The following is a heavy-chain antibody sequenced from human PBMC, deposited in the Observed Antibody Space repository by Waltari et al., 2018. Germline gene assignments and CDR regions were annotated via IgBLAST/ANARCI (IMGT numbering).Heavy chain of an antibody. CDR1: GYTFTGYY. Sequence: QVQLVQSGAEVKKPGASVKVSCKASGYTFTGYYMHWVRQAPGQGLEWMGWINPNSGGTNYAQKCQGRVTMTRDTSISTAYMELSRLRSDDTAVYYCARGDYGDYYYYGMDVWGQGTTVTVSS. J-gene: IGHJ6*02. CDR3: ARGDYGDYYYYGMDV. D-gene: IGHD4-17*01. V-gene: IGHV1-2*02. CDR2: INPNSGGT.